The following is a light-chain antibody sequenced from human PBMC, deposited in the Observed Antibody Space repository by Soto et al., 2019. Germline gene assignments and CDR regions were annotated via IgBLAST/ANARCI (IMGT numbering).Light chain of an antibody. CDR2: DVS. J-gene: IGLJ2*01. V-gene: IGLV2-14*01. CDR1: SGDVGHYSY. CDR3: SSYRRTGTLV. Sequence: QSVLTQPASVSGSPGQSITISCTGTSGDVGHYSYVSWYQQHPGKAPKLIIYDVSSRPSGVSNRFSASKSGNTASLTISGLQAEDEADYYCSSYRRTGTLVFGGGTQLTV.